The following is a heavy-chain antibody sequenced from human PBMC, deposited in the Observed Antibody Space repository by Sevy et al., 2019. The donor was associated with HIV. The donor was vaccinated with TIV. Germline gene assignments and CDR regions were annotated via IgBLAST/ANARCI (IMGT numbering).Heavy chain of an antibody. CDR2: IYYTGTT. J-gene: IGHJ3*02. CDR3: ATKGVPVDAFDI. CDR1: GDSIDSYGSY. Sequence: SETLSLTCSVSGDSIDSYGSYWGWIRQPPGKGLEWIGSIYYTGTTYYNPSLKSRATISVDTSKNEFSLRMTSVTAADTAVYYCATKGVPVDAFDIRGQGTMVTVSS. V-gene: IGHV4-39*01.